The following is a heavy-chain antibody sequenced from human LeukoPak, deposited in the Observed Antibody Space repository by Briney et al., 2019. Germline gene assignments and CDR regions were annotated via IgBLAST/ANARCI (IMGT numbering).Heavy chain of an antibody. CDR1: GFTFSSYE. V-gene: IGHV3-48*03. Sequence: AGGSLRLSCAASGFTFSSYEMNWVRQAPGKRLEWVSYISSSGNTIYYADSMKGRFTISRDNAKNSLYLQMNGLRAEDTAVYYCAKGYCSSTTCSVDYWGQGTLVTVSS. CDR3: AKGYCSSTTCSVDY. D-gene: IGHD2-2*01. CDR2: ISSSGNTI. J-gene: IGHJ4*02.